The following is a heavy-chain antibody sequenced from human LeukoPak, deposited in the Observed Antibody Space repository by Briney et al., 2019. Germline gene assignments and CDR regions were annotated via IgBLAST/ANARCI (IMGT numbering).Heavy chain of an antibody. V-gene: IGHV3-23*01. CDR3: AKRAYDYGDYIDY. CDR2: IEGGGGSK. CDR1: GFTFSSYA. J-gene: IGHJ4*02. Sequence: QPGGSLRLSCAASGFTFSSYALNWVRQAPGKGLEWVSSIEGGGGSKYYVDSVRGRFTISRDNSKNTLYVQMNSLRAEDTAVYYCAKRAYDYGDYIDYWGQGTLVTVSS. D-gene: IGHD4-17*01.